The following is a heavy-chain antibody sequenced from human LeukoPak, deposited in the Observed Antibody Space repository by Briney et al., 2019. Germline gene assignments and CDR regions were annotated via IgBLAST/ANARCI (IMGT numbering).Heavy chain of an antibody. CDR3: AREFAGYYDSSGYYEEGY. V-gene: IGHV1-2*02. J-gene: IGHJ4*02. CDR2: INPNSGGT. CDR1: GYTFTGYY. D-gene: IGHD3-22*01. Sequence: ASVKVSCKASGYTFTGYYMHWVRQAPGQGLEWMGWINPNSGGTNYAQKFRGRVTMTRDTSISTAYMELSRLRSDDTAVYYCAREFAGYYDSSGYYEEGYWGQGTLVTVSS.